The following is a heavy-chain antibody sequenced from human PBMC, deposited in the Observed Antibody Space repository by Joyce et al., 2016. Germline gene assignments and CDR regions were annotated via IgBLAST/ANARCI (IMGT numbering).Heavy chain of an antibody. J-gene: IGHJ4*02. D-gene: IGHD3-22*01. CDR2: TYYRSNCNN. CDR3: ARAGYYHTSGYYYPNFDY. V-gene: IGHV6-1*01. CDR1: GDSVSSNSAA. Sequence: QVQLQQSGPGLVKPSQTLSLTCAISGDSVSSNSAAWNGIRQSPSRGLEWLGRTYYRSNCNNDYAVSVKSRITIDPDTPKNQFSLQLNSVTPEDAAVYYCARAGYYHTSGYYYPNFDYWGPGTLVTVSS.